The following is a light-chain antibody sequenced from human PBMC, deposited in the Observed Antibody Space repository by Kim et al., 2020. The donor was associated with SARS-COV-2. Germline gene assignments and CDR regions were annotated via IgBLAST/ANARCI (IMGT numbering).Light chain of an antibody. CDR1: HNMDIS. V-gene: IGKV3-11*01. J-gene: IGKJ4*01. Sequence: PGENATLSCRASHNMDISLAWYQQTPGQAPRLLIYDAAIRAAGIPDRFSASGSETDFTLTIGSLAPEDFAVYYCQQRGNWPPALTFGGGTKVDIK. CDR2: DAA. CDR3: QQRGNWPPALT.